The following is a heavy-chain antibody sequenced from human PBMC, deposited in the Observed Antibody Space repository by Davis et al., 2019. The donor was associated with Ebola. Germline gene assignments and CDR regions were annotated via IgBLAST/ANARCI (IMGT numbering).Heavy chain of an antibody. V-gene: IGHV6-1*01. J-gene: IGHJ6*02. CDR1: GASVSSGA. CDR3: ARGWLRGGMDV. D-gene: IGHD5-18*01. CDR2: TYYTSKWYN. Sequence: PSETLSLTCAIPGASVSSGAWNWIRQSPSRGLEWLGRTYYTSKWYNDYAPSVVGRISINADTSKNHFSLQLNSVTPEDTALYYCARGWLRGGMDVWGEGTTVTV.